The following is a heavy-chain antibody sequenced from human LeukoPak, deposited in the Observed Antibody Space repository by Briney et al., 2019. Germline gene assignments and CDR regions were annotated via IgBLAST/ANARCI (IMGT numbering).Heavy chain of an antibody. Sequence: PGGSLRLSCAASGFPLNSYSMHWVRQAPGEGLEGVSYISSSSSYIYYADSVKGRFTISRDNAKNSLYLKMNSLRAEDTAVYYCASNICGELSYWGRGTLVTVSS. D-gene: IGHD3-16*02. CDR3: ASNICGELSY. CDR2: ISSSSSYI. V-gene: IGHV3-21*01. CDR1: GFPLNSYS. J-gene: IGHJ4*02.